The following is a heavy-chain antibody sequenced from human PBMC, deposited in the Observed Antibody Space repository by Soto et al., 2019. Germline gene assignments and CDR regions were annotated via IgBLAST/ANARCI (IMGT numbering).Heavy chain of an antibody. Sequence: QVQLQESGPGLVKPSQTLSLTCSVSGGSINSGGHYWSWIRQHPGKGLEWIGHIYKTGSTDFNPSLKDRLTISIDTSKSQFSLSLRSVTDADTAVYYCARDRIQFSVDVWGQGTTVTVSS. J-gene: IGHJ6*02. D-gene: IGHD5-18*01. CDR2: IYKTGST. CDR3: ARDRIQFSVDV. CDR1: GGSINSGGHY. V-gene: IGHV4-31*03.